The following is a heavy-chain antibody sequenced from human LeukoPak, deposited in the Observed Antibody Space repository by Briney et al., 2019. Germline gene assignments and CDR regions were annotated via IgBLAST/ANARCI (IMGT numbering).Heavy chain of an antibody. CDR1: EGTLSSYG. CDR2: NILISGTS. J-gene: IGHJ4*02. Sequence: SVKVSCKSSEGTLSSYGFSWVRQAPGQGLEWMGGNILISGTSNYAQKFQGRVTITADESTSTAYMELSSLRSEDTAVYYCARSDSSGYYIWGQGTQVTVSS. V-gene: IGHV1-69*13. D-gene: IGHD6-25*01. CDR3: ARSDSSGYYI.